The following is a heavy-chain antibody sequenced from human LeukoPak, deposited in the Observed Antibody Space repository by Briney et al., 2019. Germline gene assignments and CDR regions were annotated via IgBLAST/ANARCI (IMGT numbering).Heavy chain of an antibody. J-gene: IGHJ6*02. V-gene: IGHV4-4*02. CDR1: VGSISSGNW. D-gene: IGHD2-2*02. CDR3: ATAPILRGEGGEHYKYGMDV. CDR2: IYHNGTP. Sequence: SQTLSLTCAVSVGSISSGNWWSWVRQSPGKGLEWIGEIYHNGTPNYSPSLKSRVTISADTFKNHFSLKLTYVTAADTAVYYCATAPILRGEGGEHYKYGMDVWGQGTTVIVSS.